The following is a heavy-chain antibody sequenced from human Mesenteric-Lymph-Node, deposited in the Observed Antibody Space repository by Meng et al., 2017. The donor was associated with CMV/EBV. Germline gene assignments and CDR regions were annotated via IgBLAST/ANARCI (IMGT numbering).Heavy chain of an antibody. Sequence: ASVKVSCKASGYTFTSYDIIWVRQATGQGLECMGWMNPNSGNTGYAPKFQGRVTITRNTSISTAYMELSSLRSEDTAVYYCATDLYCSSSTCYYHYGLDVWGQGTTVTVSS. CDR2: MNPNSGNT. D-gene: IGHD2-2*01. CDR3: ATDLYCSSSTCYYHYGLDV. CDR1: GYTFTSYD. J-gene: IGHJ6*02. V-gene: IGHV1-8*01.